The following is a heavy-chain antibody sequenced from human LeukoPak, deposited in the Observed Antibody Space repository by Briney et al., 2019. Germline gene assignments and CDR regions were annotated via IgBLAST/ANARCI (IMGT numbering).Heavy chain of an antibody. CDR1: GFTFSSYS. D-gene: IGHD6-13*01. CDR3: ARGVRAAAVNWFDP. Sequence: GGSLRLSCAASGFTFSSYSMNWVRQAPGKGLEWVSSISSSSSYIYYADSVKGRFTISRDNAKNSLYLQMNSLRAEDTAVYYCARGVRAAAVNWFDPWGQGTLVTVSS. J-gene: IGHJ5*02. V-gene: IGHV3-21*01. CDR2: ISSSSSYI.